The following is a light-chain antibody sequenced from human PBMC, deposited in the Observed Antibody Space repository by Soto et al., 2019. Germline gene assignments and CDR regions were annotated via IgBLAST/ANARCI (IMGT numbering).Light chain of an antibody. Sequence: EIVMTQSPATLSVSPGERATLSCRASQSFSSNLAWYQQKPGQAPRLLIYGASTRATGIPARFSGSGSGTAFTLTISSLQSEDFAVYYCQKYNNWPQTFGQGTKVEIK. J-gene: IGKJ1*01. V-gene: IGKV3-15*01. CDR3: QKYNNWPQT. CDR1: QSFSSN. CDR2: GAS.